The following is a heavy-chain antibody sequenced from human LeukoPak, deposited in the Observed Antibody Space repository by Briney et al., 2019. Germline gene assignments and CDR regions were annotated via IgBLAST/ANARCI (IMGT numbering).Heavy chain of an antibody. Sequence: ASVKVSCKASGYSFTDFYMHWVRQAPGQGLEWIRWINPESGDTKYAQKFQGRVTMTRDTSITTAYMELSRLRSDDTAVYYCASVSGHYQADGYWGQGTLVTVSS. CDR3: ASVSGHYQADGY. D-gene: IGHD1-26*01. CDR2: INPESGDT. CDR1: GYSFTDFY. J-gene: IGHJ4*02. V-gene: IGHV1-2*02.